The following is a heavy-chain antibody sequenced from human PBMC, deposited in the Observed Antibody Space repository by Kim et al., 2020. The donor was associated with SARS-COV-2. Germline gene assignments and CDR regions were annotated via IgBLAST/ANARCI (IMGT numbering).Heavy chain of an antibody. CDR1: GFTFSSYA. V-gene: IGHV3-23*01. CDR3: AKVGYSSSWYLDAFDI. D-gene: IGHD6-13*01. Sequence: GGSLRLSCAASGFTFSSYAMSWVRQAPGKGLEWVSAISGSGGSTYYADSVKGRFTISRDNSKNTLYLQMNSLRAEDTAVYYCAKVGYSSSWYLDAFDIWGQGTMVTVSS. J-gene: IGHJ3*02. CDR2: ISGSGGST.